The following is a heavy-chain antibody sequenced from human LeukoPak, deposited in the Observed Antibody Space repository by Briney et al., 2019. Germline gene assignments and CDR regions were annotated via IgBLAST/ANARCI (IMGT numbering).Heavy chain of an antibody. Sequence: GGSLRLSCAVSGFTFSSYAMSWVRQAPGKGLECVSAISGSGGSTYYADSVKGRFTISRDNSKNTLYLQMNSLRAADTAVYYCAKDLGHTAMASLDYYFDYWGQGTLVTVSS. CDR2: ISGSGGST. V-gene: IGHV3-23*01. J-gene: IGHJ4*02. CDR3: AKDLGHTAMASLDYYFDY. CDR1: GFTFSSYA. D-gene: IGHD5-18*01.